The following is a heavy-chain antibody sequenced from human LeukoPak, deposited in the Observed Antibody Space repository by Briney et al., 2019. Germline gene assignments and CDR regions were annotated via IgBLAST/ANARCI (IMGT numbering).Heavy chain of an antibody. D-gene: IGHD3-3*01. CDR2: ISSSSGYI. V-gene: IGHV3-21*01. J-gene: IGHJ6*02. CDR1: GFTFSSYS. Sequence: GGSLRLSCAASGFTFSSYSMNWVRQAPGKGLEWVSSISSSSGYIYYADSVKGRFTISRDNAKNSLYLQMNSLRAEDTAVYYCARDCWYYDFWSGLHGVYYYGMDVWGQGTTVTVSS. CDR3: ARDCWYYDFWSGLHGVYYYGMDV.